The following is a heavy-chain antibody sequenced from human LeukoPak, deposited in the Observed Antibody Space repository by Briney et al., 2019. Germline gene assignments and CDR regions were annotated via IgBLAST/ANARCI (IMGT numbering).Heavy chain of an antibody. CDR1: RFSFSSYW. CDR2: LKQDGSDK. J-gene: IGHJ4*02. V-gene: IGHV3-7*03. D-gene: IGHD4-23*01. Sequence: PGGSLRLSCAASRFSFSSYWMSWVRQAPGRGLEWVANLKQDGSDKYYLTSVRGRFTISRDNAKNSLFLQMNSLRVEDTAVYYCARGGGHLDCWGQGTLVTVSS. CDR3: ARGGGHLDC.